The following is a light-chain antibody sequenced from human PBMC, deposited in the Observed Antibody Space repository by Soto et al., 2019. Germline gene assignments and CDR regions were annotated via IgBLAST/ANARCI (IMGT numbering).Light chain of an antibody. CDR1: QSLVHSDGKTY. CDR2: KVS. CDR3: MQGTHWPPYT. Sequence: DVVMTQSPLSLPVTLGQPASISCRSSQSLVHSDGKTYLNWFQQRPGQSPRRLIYKVSNRDSGVPDRFSGSGSGTDFTLKISRVEAEDVGVYYCMQGTHWPPYTFGQGTPLEIK. V-gene: IGKV2-30*02. J-gene: IGKJ2*01.